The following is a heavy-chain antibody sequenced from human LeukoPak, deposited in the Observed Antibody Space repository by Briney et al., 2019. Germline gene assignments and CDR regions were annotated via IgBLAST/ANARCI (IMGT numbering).Heavy chain of an antibody. J-gene: IGHJ5*02. V-gene: IGHV4-34*01. Sequence: PSKTLSLTCAVYGGSFSGYYWSWIRQPPGKGLEWIGEINHSGSTNYNPSLKSRVTISVDTSKNQFSLKLSSVTAADTAVYYCARGNWFDPWGQGTLVTVSS. CDR3: ARGNWFDP. CDR1: GGSFSGYY. CDR2: INHSGST.